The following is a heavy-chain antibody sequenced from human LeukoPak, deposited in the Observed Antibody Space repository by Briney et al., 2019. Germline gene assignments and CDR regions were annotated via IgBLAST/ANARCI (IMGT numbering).Heavy chain of an antibody. CDR2: IKSKTDGGTT. CDR1: GFTFSNAW. Sequence: PGGSLRLSCAASGFTFSNAWMSWVRLAPGKGLEWVGRIKSKTDGGTTDYAAPVKGRFTISRDDSKNTLYLQMNSLKTEDTAVYYCTTDRVLIAAAGDYWGQGTLVTVSS. CDR3: TTDRVLIAAAGDY. D-gene: IGHD6-13*01. V-gene: IGHV3-15*01. J-gene: IGHJ4*02.